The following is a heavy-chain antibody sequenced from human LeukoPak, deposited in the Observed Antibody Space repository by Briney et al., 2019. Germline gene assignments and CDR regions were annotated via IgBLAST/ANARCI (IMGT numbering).Heavy chain of an antibody. V-gene: IGHV4-34*01. D-gene: IGHD4-23*01. Sequence: PSETLSLTCAVSGGSFSAFFWRWIRQPPGKGLEWIGDVGHSGSADYNPSLKSRVTVSADPSKTQFSLKLTSVTAADTAVYYCATLTGGDDAFDIWGQGTMVTVSS. CDR3: ATLTGGDDAFDI. J-gene: IGHJ3*02. CDR1: GGSFSAFF. CDR2: VGHSGSA.